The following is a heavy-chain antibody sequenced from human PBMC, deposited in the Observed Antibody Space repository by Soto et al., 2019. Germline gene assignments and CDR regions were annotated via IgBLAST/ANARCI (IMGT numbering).Heavy chain of an antibody. Sequence: GGSLRLSCAASGFTFSSYWMSWVRQAPGKGLEWVANIKQDGSEKYYVDSVKGRFTISRDNSKNTLYLQMNSLRAEDTAVYYCASQTLYSSGWDWGQGTLVTVSS. V-gene: IGHV3-7*01. CDR1: GFTFSSYW. D-gene: IGHD6-19*01. CDR3: ASQTLYSSGWD. CDR2: IKQDGSEK. J-gene: IGHJ4*02.